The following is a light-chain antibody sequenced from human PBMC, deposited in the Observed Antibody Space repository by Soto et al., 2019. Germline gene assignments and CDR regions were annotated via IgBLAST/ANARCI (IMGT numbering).Light chain of an antibody. CDR1: QTITNNY. Sequence: IVLTQSPGTLSLSPGDRATLSCRASQTITNNYLAWYQQKPGQALRLLIYGASSRATGIPDRFSGSGSGTYFTLTISGLEPEDFAVYYCQRYGSSTTFGQGTKVDIK. V-gene: IGKV3-20*01. J-gene: IGKJ1*01. CDR2: GAS. CDR3: QRYGSSTT.